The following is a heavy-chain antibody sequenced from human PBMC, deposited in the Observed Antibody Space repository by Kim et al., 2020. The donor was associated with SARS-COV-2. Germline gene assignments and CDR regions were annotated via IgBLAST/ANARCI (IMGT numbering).Heavy chain of an antibody. J-gene: IGHJ6*02. D-gene: IGHD3-16*02. CDR3: AKAQFFVSSIMITFGGVIGNYGMDV. Sequence: GGSLRLSCAASGFTFDDYAMHWVRQAPGKGLEWVSGISWNSGSIGYADSVKGRFTISRDNAKNSLYLQMNSLRAEDTALYYCAKAQFFVSSIMITFGGVIGNYGMDVWGQGTTVTVSS. V-gene: IGHV3-9*01. CDR2: ISWNSGSI. CDR1: GFTFDDYA.